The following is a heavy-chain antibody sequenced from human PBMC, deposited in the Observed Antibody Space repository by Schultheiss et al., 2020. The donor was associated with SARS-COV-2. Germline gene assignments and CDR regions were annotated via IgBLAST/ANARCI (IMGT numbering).Heavy chain of an antibody. D-gene: IGHD4-17*01. CDR3: ARRGYGDYLIDY. Sequence: GGSLRLSCKGSGYSFTSYWISWVRQMPGKGLEWMGRIDPSDSYTNYSPSFQGHVTISADKSISTAYLQWSSLKASDTAMYYCARRGYGDYLIDYWGQGTLVTVSS. J-gene: IGHJ4*02. CDR2: IDPSDSYT. V-gene: IGHV5-10-1*01. CDR1: GYSFTSYW.